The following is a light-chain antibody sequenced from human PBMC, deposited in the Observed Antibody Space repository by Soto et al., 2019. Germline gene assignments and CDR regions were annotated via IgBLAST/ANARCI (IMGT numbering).Light chain of an antibody. CDR2: DVS. V-gene: IGLV2-14*01. CDR3: ASYTTASIRV. J-gene: IGLJ2*01. CDR1: SSDIGAYNS. Sequence: QSALTQPASVSASPGQSITISCTGTSSDIGAYNSVSWYQQYPGKAPQLMIYDVSYRPSGISSRFSGSKSGNTASLTISGLPHDDDADYYCASYTTASIRVFGGGTKLTVL.